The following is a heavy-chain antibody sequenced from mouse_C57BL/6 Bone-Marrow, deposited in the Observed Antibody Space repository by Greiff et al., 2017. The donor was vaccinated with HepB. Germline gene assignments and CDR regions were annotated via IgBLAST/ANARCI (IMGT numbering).Heavy chain of an antibody. V-gene: IGHV1-69*01. J-gene: IGHJ3*01. CDR1: GYTFTSYW. CDR3: ERDYGNYVRFAY. CDR2: IDPSDSYT. D-gene: IGHD2-1*01. Sequence: QVQLQQPGAELVMPGASVKLSCKASGYTFTSYWMHWVKQRPGQGLEWIGEIDPSDSYTNYNQKFKGKSTLTVDKSSSTAYMQLSSLTSEDSAVYYCERDYGNYVRFAYWGQGTLVTVSA.